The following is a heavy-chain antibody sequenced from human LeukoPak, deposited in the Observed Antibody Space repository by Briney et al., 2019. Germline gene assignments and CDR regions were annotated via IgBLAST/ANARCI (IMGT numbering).Heavy chain of an antibody. CDR1: GYTFTNSA. J-gene: IGHJ4*02. Sequence: ASVKVSCKASGYTFTNSAIHWVRQAPGQRLEWMGWINARNGNTKYSQKFQGRVTITRDTSASTAYMELSSLRSEDTAVYYCARRHDILTGSDYWGQGTLVTVSS. V-gene: IGHV1-3*01. CDR2: INARNGNT. CDR3: ARRHDILTGSDY. D-gene: IGHD3-9*01.